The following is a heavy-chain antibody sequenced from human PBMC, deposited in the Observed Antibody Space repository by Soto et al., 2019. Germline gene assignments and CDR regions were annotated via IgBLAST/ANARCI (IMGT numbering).Heavy chain of an antibody. D-gene: IGHD3-10*01. CDR2: INAANGDT. Sequence: QVQLVQSGADLREPGASVKVSCKASGYTFTSYPVHWVRQAPGQRLQWMGWINAANGDTGYSQKFQGRVTFTRDTSACTLYIELSSLTSEDTAVYYCARTVYYGAGIYYFDHWGQGTLVTVSS. V-gene: IGHV1-3*01. CDR3: ARTVYYGAGIYYFDH. J-gene: IGHJ4*02. CDR1: GYTFTSYP.